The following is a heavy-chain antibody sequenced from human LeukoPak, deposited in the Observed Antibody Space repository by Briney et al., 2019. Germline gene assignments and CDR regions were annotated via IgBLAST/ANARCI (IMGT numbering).Heavy chain of an antibody. CDR3: ARVGVGAYYFDY. J-gene: IGHJ4*02. Sequence: GGSLRLSCAASGFTFSDYWRHWVRQPPGKGLVWVSRINTDETRTNYADSVKGRFTISRDNAKNTLYLQMNSLRAEDTAVYYCARVGVGAYYFDYWGQGTLVTVSS. D-gene: IGHD3-3*01. CDR1: GFTFSDYW. CDR2: INTDETRT. V-gene: IGHV3-74*01.